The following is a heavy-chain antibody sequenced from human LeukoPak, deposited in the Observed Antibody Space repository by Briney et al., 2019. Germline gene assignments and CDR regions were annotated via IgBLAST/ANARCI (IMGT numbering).Heavy chain of an antibody. CDR3: ATSSPLYDSSVDDAFDI. V-gene: IGHV4-59*02. D-gene: IGHD3-22*01. CDR1: SGSVSSYY. Sequence: SETLSLTCTVSSGSVSSYYWSWIRQPPGKGLEWIGYIYYSGSTNYNPSLKSRVTISVDTSKNQFSLKLSSVTAADTAVYYCATSSPLYDSSVDDAFDIWGQGTMVTVSS. CDR2: IYYSGST. J-gene: IGHJ3*02.